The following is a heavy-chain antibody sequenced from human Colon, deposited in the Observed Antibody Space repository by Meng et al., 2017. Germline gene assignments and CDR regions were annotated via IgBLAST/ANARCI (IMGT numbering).Heavy chain of an antibody. CDR2: IYDNGYT. V-gene: IGHV4-30-2*06. D-gene: IGHD3-16*01. CDR3: ARGYRGSTYFAY. J-gene: IGHJ4*02. Sequence: QLQLQESGSRLVKPSQTLSLTCAVSGDSVSTTLSSWSWIRQSPGKGLELIGNIYDNGYTYYSPSLRSRVTISVDRSNNHCSLNLNSVTAADTAVYFCARGYRGSTYFAYWGQGILVTVSS. CDR1: GDSVSTTLSS.